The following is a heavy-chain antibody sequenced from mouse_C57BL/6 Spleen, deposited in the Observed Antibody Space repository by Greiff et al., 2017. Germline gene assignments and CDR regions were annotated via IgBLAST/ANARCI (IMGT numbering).Heavy chain of an antibody. CDR3: ARRWLLPYWYFDV. D-gene: IGHD2-3*01. Sequence: EVQLQQSGPELVKPGASVKIPCKASGYTFTDYNMDWVKQSHGKSLEWIGDINPNNGGTIYNQKFKGKATLTVDKSSSTAYKELRSLTSEDTAVYYCARRWLLPYWYFDVWGTGTTVTVSS. CDR1: GYTFTDYN. V-gene: IGHV1-18*01. CDR2: INPNNGGT. J-gene: IGHJ1*03.